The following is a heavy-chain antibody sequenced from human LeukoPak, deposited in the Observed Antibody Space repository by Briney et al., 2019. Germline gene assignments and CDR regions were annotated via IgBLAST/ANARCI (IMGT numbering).Heavy chain of an antibody. Sequence: GGSLRLSCAASGFTFSNYGMHWVRQAPGKGLEWVAVIWYDGNNKYYADSVKGRFTISRDNSKNTLYLQMNSLRAEDTAVYYCARTNVDTASLDYFDYWGQGTLVTVSS. D-gene: IGHD5-18*01. CDR1: GFTFSNYG. CDR2: IWYDGNNK. V-gene: IGHV3-33*01. CDR3: ARTNVDTASLDYFDY. J-gene: IGHJ4*02.